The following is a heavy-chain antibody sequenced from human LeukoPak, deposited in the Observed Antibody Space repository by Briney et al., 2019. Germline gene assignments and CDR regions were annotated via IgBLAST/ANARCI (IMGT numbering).Heavy chain of an antibody. D-gene: IGHD2-2*01. V-gene: IGHV4-39*01. CDR3: ARGGYCNTTTCYPERWFDP. Sequence: SGTLSLTCTASGGSVSSRNHYWGWIRQPPGKGLEWIGSIYYSGSTSSNPSLKSRVTISVDTSKNQVSLKLSSVTAADTAVYYCARGGYCNTTTCYPERWFDPWGQGTLVTVSS. CDR1: GGSVSSRNHY. CDR2: IYYSGST. J-gene: IGHJ5*02.